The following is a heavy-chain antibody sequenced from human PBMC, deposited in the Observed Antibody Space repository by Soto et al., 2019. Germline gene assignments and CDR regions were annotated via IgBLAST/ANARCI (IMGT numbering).Heavy chain of an antibody. CDR3: VRFISRAYYLDS. V-gene: IGHV3-21*01. CDR1: GFTFSSYS. Sequence: GGSLRLSCAASGFTFSSYSMDWVRQAPGKGLEWVSSISSSGSYIYYADSLKGRFTLSRDNAKGSLELQMNSLRAEDTAVYYCVRFISRAYYLDSWGQGIPVTVPQ. CDR2: ISSSGSYI. J-gene: IGHJ4*02. D-gene: IGHD3-22*01.